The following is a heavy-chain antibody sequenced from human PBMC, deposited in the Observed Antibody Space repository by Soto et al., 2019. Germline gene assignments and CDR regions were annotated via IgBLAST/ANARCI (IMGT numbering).Heavy chain of an antibody. D-gene: IGHD5-18*01. CDR3: ARSGGYADDRPIPEHFFDE. CDR2: SYPGGSDT. CDR1: GYIFRTSW. V-gene: IGHV5-51*01. Sequence: GESLKVSCKGSGYIFRTSWIGWVRQMPGKGLEWMGVSYPGGSDTKYSPSFEGQILLSVDMSISTAYLQLNSLKASDTATYFCARSGGYADDRPIPEHFFDEWGPGTPVTVAS. J-gene: IGHJ4*02.